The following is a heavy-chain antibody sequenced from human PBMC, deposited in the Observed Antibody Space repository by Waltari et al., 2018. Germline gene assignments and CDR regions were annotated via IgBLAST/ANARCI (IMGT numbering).Heavy chain of an antibody. CDR2: INPKSGGA. V-gene: IGHV1-2*02. J-gene: IGHJ4*02. D-gene: IGHD3-3*01. CDR3: ARSPFDTTFGVVNRIRGRSFDS. CDR1: GNPFTANY. Sequence: QVLLVQSGAEVKKPGASVKVSCRASGNPFTANYKHGVRQAPGQGLEWMGWINPKSGGADSVKKFQGRVTMTRDTSTTTAYMELSSLRSDDTAVYYCARSPFDTTFGVVNRIRGRSFDSWGQGTLVTVSS.